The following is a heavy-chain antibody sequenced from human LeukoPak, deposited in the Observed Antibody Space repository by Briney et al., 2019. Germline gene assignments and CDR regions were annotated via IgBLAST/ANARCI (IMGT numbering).Heavy chain of an antibody. CDR1: GFTFTTYT. CDR3: ARERAYYYFDY. D-gene: IGHD2-21*01. CDR2: VVGNGGTT. V-gene: IGHV3-64*02. Sequence: GGSLRLSCAASGFTFTTYTIHWIRQAPGKGLEYVSAVVGNGGTTYYADSVRGRFTISRDNSKNTVYLQMGSLRAEDTAVYHCARERAYYYFDYCGQGAQVTVSS. J-gene: IGHJ4*02.